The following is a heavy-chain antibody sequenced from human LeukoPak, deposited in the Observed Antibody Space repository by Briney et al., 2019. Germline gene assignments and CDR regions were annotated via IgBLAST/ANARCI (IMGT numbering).Heavy chain of an antibody. CDR1: GFNFNTYS. CDR2: ISSTSNYI. J-gene: IGHJ4*02. CDR3: ARVSVGRYYFDN. V-gene: IGHV3-21*01. Sequence: KPGGSLRLSCAVSGFNFNTYSLNWVRQAPGKGPEWVSSISSTSNYIYYAESVKGRFTISRDSAKNTLYLQMNSLRAEDTAVYYCARVSVGRYYFDNWGQGTPVTVS. D-gene: IGHD3-3*02.